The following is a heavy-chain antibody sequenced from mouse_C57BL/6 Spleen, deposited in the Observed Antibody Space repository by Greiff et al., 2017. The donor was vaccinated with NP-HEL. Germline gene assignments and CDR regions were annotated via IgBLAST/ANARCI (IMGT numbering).Heavy chain of an antibody. CDR3: ARADYGSPYAMDY. Sequence: VKQSCKASGYTFTSYWMQWVKQRPGQGLEWIGEIDPSDSYTNYNQKFKGKATLTVDTSSSTAYMQLSSLTSEDSAVYYCARADYGSPYAMDYWGQGTSVTVSS. CDR1: GYTFTSYW. J-gene: IGHJ4*01. D-gene: IGHD1-1*01. CDR2: IDPSDSYT. V-gene: IGHV1-50*01.